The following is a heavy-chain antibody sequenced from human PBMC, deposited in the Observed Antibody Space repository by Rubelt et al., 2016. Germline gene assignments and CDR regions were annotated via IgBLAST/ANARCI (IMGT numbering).Heavy chain of an antibody. CDR2: ISSTSSTI. J-gene: IGHJ5*02. CDR1: GFTFATYS. Sequence: EVQLLESGGGLVQPGGSLRLSCAASGFTFATYSMNWVRQAPGKGLEWVSYISSTSSTIYYADSVKGRFTISRDSARNSLFLQMNSLRDEDTAVYYCTRGSPLGYSSSGWFDPWGQGTLVTVSS. CDR3: TRGSPLGYSSSGWFDP. V-gene: IGHV3-48*02. D-gene: IGHD6-6*01.